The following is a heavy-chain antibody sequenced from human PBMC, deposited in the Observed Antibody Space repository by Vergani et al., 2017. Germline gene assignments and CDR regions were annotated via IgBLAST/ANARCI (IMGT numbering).Heavy chain of an antibody. CDR2: IYWDDDK. CDR3: AHRRDDSSRYYFDY. CDR1: GFSLSTSGVG. Sequence: QITLKESGPTLVKPTQTLTLTCTFSGFSLSTSGVGVGWIRQPPGKALEWLALIYWDDDKRYSPSLKSRLTINKDTSKNQVVLTMTNMDPVDTATYYCAHRRDDSSRYYFDYWGQGTLVTVAS. J-gene: IGHJ4*02. D-gene: IGHD3-22*01. V-gene: IGHV2-5*02.